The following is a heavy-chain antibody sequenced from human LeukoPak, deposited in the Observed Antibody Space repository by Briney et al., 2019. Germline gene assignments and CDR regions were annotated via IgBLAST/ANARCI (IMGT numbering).Heavy chain of an antibody. V-gene: IGHV4-59*01. CDR1: GGSISSYY. Sequence: PSETLSLTCTVSGGSISSYYWSWIRQPPGKGLEWIGYIYYSGSTNYNPSLKSRVTISVDTSKNQFSLKLSSVTAADTAVYYCARSPTVTTYYYYYMDVWGKGTTVTISS. J-gene: IGHJ6*03. CDR2: IYYSGST. CDR3: ARSPTVTTYYYYYMDV. D-gene: IGHD4-17*01.